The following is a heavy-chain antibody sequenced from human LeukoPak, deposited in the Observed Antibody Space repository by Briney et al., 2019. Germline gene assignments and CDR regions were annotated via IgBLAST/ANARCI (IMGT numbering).Heavy chain of an antibody. Sequence: GGSLRLSCAASGFTFSVYAMNWVRQAPGKGLEWVSSIYSDGNTYYADSVKGRFTLSRDSSRNTLYLQMNDLRVEDTAVYYCAGDTHSSSWYDHWGQGTLVTVSS. CDR3: AGDTHSSSWYDH. CDR2: IYSDGNT. V-gene: IGHV3-23*05. CDR1: GFTFSVYA. D-gene: IGHD6-19*01. J-gene: IGHJ5*02.